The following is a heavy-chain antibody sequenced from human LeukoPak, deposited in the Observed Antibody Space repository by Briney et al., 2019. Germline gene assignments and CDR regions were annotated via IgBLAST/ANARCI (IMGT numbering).Heavy chain of an antibody. J-gene: IGHJ4*02. D-gene: IGHD6-13*01. CDR3: AKDYRSSSWYYFDY. CDR1: GFTFDDYA. V-gene: IGHV3-9*03. Sequence: GRSLRLSCAASGFTFDDYAMHWVRQAPGKGLEWVSVISWNSGSIGYADSVKGRFNISRDNAKTSLYLQMNSLRAEDMALYYCAKDYRSSSWYYFDYWGQGTLVTVSS. CDR2: ISWNSGSI.